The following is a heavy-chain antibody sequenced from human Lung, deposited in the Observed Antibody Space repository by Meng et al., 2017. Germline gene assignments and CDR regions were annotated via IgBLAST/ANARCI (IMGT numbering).Heavy chain of an antibody. V-gene: IGHV4-34*01. Sequence: QGQLPQWVGGLLKPSETLSLTCVVAGGSFSVYYWSWIRQPPGKGLEWIGEINHSGSTNYNPSLESRATISVDTSQNNLSLKLSSVTAADSAVYYCARGPTTMAHDFDYWGQGTLVTVSS. J-gene: IGHJ4*02. D-gene: IGHD4-11*01. CDR3: ARGPTTMAHDFDY. CDR2: INHSGST. CDR1: GGSFSVYY.